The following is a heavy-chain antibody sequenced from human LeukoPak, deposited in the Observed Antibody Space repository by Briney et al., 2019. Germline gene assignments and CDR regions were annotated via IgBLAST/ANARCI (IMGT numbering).Heavy chain of an antibody. Sequence: PSETLSLTCTVSGGSISSGGYYWSWIRQPPGKGLEWIGEINHSGSTNYNPSLKSRVTISVDTSKNQFSLKLSSVTAADTAVYYCARGGVDSQVGDDYWGQGTLVTVSS. D-gene: IGHD2-15*01. CDR1: GGSISSGGYY. CDR3: ARGGVDSQVGDDY. CDR2: INHSGST. J-gene: IGHJ4*02. V-gene: IGHV4-39*07.